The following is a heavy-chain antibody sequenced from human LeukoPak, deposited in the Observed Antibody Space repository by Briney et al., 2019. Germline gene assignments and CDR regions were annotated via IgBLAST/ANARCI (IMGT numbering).Heavy chain of an antibody. Sequence: SVKVSCKASGGTFSSYAISWVRQAPGQGLEWMGGIIPIFGTANYAQKFQGRVTITTDESTSTAYMELSSLRSEDTAVYYCARVVGNDGWGYYYYMDVWGKGTTVTVSS. CDR2: IIPIFGTA. CDR1: GGTFSSYA. D-gene: IGHD1-1*01. J-gene: IGHJ6*03. V-gene: IGHV1-69*05. CDR3: ARVVGNDGWGYYYYMDV.